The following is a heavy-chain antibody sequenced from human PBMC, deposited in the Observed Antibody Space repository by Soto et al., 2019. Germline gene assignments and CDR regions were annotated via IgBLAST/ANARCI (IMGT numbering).Heavy chain of an antibody. D-gene: IGHD6-19*01. V-gene: IGHV3-30*18. J-gene: IGHJ6*04. CDR2: ISYDESNK. CDR3: AKESIAVTGHYYYGREV. Sequence: SLRLSCAASGCTIITCGMHWVRQAPGKGLEWVAVISYDESNKYYGDSVEGRFTISKDNSKNTLYLQLNSLITEDTAVYYCAKESIAVTGHYYYGREVWGNGTKVIVSS. CDR1: GCTIITCG.